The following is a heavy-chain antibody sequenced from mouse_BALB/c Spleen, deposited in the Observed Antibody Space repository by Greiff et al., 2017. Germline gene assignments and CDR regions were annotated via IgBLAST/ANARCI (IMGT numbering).Heavy chain of an antibody. J-gene: IGHJ1*01. CDR2: ISYSGST. CDR3: ARWPVVAPRYFDV. V-gene: IGHV3-8*02. Sequence: EVKLVESGPSLVKPSQTLSLTCSVTGDSITSGYWNWIRKFPGNKLEYMGYISYSGSTYYNPSLKSRISITRDTSKNQYYLQLNSVTTEDTATYYCARWPVVAPRYFDVWGAGTTVTVSS. D-gene: IGHD1-1*01. CDR1: GDSITSGY.